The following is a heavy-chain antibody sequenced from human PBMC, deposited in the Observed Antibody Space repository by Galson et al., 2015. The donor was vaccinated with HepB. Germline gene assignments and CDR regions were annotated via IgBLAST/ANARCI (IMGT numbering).Heavy chain of an antibody. CDR3: ATSLGAITFGGVIVTWYFDL. D-gene: IGHD3-16*02. Sequence: SVKVSCKASGYTFTSYAMNWVRQAPGQGLEWMGWINTNTGNPTYAQGFTGRFVFSLDTSVSTAYLQISSLKAEDTAVYYCATSLGAITFGGVIVTWYFDLWGRGTLVTVSS. CDR2: INTNTGNP. V-gene: IGHV7-4-1*02. J-gene: IGHJ2*01. CDR1: GYTFTSYA.